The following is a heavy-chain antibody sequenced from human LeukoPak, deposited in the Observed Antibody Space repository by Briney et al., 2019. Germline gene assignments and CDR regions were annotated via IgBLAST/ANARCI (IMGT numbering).Heavy chain of an antibody. CDR2: IHPGGGST. V-gene: IGHV1-46*01. CDR1: GYSFSTHW. Sequence: ASVKVSCKASGYSFSTHWMHWVRQAPGQGLEWMGIIHPGGGSTSYAQKFQGRVTMTRDISTSTVYMELSSLRSEDTAVYYCARDRWGGDIVLMLWGKGTTVTVSS. J-gene: IGHJ6*04. CDR3: ARDRWGGDIVLML. D-gene: IGHD2-8*01.